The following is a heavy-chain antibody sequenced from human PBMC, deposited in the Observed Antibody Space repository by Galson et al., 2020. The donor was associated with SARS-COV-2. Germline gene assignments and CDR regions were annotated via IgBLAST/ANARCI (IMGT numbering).Heavy chain of an antibody. D-gene: IGHD3-10*02. CDR3: ARVFGLDTIQRGDDAFDI. J-gene: IGHJ3*02. CDR1: GYTFTSYA. CDR2: INTNTGNP. V-gene: IGHV7-4-1*02. Sequence: ASVKVSCKASGYTFTSYAMNWVRQAPGQGLEWMGWINTNTGNPTYAQGFTGRFVFSLDTSVSTAYLQISSRKAEDTAVYYCARVFGLDTIQRGDDAFDIWGQGTMVTVSS.